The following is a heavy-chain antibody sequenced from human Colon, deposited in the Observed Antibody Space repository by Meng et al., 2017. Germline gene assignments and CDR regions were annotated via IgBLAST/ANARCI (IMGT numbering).Heavy chain of an antibody. J-gene: IGHJ4*02. CDR1: GGSISSYNW. CDR2: IDLGGTP. V-gene: IGHV4-4*02. D-gene: IGHD6-19*01. CDR3: ARHGGWHFDY. Sequence: QLQLEEAGAGLVEPSGPLFLTGAASGGSISSYNWWSWLRQPPGKGLGWIGQIDLGGTPYYNPSLESRVIMSLDKSKNQLSLRLTSVAAADTAVYYCARHGGWHFDYWGQGALVTVSS.